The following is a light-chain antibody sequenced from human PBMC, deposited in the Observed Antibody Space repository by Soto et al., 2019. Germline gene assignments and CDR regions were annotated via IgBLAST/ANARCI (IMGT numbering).Light chain of an antibody. CDR1: SSNIGNNY. CDR3: GTWDSSLSVLYV. J-gene: IGLJ1*01. Sequence: QSVLTQPPSVSAAPGQKVTISCSGSSSNIGNNYVSWYQQLPGTAPKLLIYENNKLPSGIPDRFSGSKSGTSATLGITGLQTGDEADYYCGTWDSSLSVLYVFGTGTKVTVL. CDR2: ENN. V-gene: IGLV1-51*02.